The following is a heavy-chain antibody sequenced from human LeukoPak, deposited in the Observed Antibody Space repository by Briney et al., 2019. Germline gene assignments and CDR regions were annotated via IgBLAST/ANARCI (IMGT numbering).Heavy chain of an antibody. Sequence: SETLSLTCTVSGYSISSGYYWGWIRQPPGKGLEWIGSIYYSGSTYYNPSLKSRVTISVDTSKNQFSLKLSSVTAADTAVYYCARGSRQQLAFDYWGQGTLVTVSS. CDR3: ARGSRQQLAFDY. CDR2: IYYSGST. CDR1: GYSISSGYY. J-gene: IGHJ4*02. V-gene: IGHV4-38-2*02. D-gene: IGHD6-13*01.